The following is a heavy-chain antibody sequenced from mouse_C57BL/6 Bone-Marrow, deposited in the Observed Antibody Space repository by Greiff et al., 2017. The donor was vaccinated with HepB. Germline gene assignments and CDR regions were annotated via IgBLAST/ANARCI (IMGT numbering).Heavy chain of an antibody. D-gene: IGHD3-2*02. CDR2: INPNYGTT. V-gene: IGHV1-39*01. Sequence: VQLQQSGPELVKPGASVKISCKASGYSFTDYNMNWVKQSNGKSLEWIGVINPNYGTTSYNQKFKGKATLTVDQSSSTAYMQLNSLISEDSAVYYCARGDSSGYPAWFAYWGQGTLVTVSA. J-gene: IGHJ3*01. CDR1: GYSFTDYN. CDR3: ARGDSSGYPAWFAY.